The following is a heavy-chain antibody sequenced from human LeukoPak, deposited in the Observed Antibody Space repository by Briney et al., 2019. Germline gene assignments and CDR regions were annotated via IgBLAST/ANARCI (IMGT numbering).Heavy chain of an antibody. V-gene: IGHV3-21*01. CDR1: GLTFRSYS. CDR3: ARGQDYYDSSGYYYRPFDI. CDR2: ISSSSIYI. D-gene: IGHD3-22*01. J-gene: IGHJ3*02. Sequence: GGSLRLSCAASGLTFRSYSMNWVRQAPGTGLEWVSSISSSSIYIYFADSVKGRFTISRDNAKNSLFLQMNSLRAEDTALYYCARGQDYYDSSGYYYRPFDIWGQGTMVTVSS.